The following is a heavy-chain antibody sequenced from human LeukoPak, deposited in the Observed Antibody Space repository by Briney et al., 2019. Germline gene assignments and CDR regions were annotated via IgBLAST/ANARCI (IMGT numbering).Heavy chain of an antibody. Sequence: GRSLRLSCAASGFTFDDYAMHWVRQAPGKGLEWVSGISWNSGSIGYADSVKGRFTISRDNAKNSLYLQMNSLRAEDTAVYYCARDRGTMVRGIDFDYWGQGTLVTVSS. CDR1: GFTFDDYA. J-gene: IGHJ4*02. V-gene: IGHV3-9*01. D-gene: IGHD3-10*01. CDR2: ISWNSGSI. CDR3: ARDRGTMVRGIDFDY.